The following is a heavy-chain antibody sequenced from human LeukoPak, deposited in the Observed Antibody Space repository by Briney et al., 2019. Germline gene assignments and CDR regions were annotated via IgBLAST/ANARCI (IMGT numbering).Heavy chain of an antibody. CDR1: GFTFSSYG. D-gene: IGHD5-18*01. CDR2: FDPEDGET. Sequence: GGSLRLSCAASGFTFSSYGMHWVRQAPGKGLEWMGGFDPEDGETIYAQKFQGRVTMTEDTSTDTAYMELSSLRSEDTAVYYCATGGYSYGPHYYYMDVWGKGTTATVSS. J-gene: IGHJ6*03. V-gene: IGHV1-24*01. CDR3: ATGGYSYGPHYYYMDV.